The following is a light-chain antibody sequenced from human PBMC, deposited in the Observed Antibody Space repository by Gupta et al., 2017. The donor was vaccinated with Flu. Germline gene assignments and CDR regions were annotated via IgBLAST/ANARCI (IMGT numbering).Light chain of an antibody. CDR3: RQARQTPFT. CDR2: LGS. CDR1: QSLLHGNGNIY. Sequence: DIVMTQSPLSLPVTPGETASISCKSSQSLLHGNGNIYLDWYLQKPGQSPQLLIYLGSTRASGVPDRFSGSGSGTDFTLEISRVDADDVGVYYCRQARQTPFTFGHGTKVDIK. V-gene: IGKV2-28*01. J-gene: IGKJ3*01.